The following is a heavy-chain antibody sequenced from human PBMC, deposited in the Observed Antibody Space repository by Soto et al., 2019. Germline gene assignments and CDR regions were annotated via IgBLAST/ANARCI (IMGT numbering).Heavy chain of an antibody. CDR1: GFTFDDYA. D-gene: IGHD3-3*01. CDR3: AKDTPEDDAWSGYYKEIDY. V-gene: IGHV3-9*01. CDR2: ISWTSGSL. J-gene: IGHJ4*02. Sequence: PGGSLRLSCAASGFTFDDYAMHWVRQAPGKGLEWVSGISWTSGSLGYADSVKGRFTISRDNAKNSLYLQMNSLRAEDTDLYYCAKDTPEDDAWSGYYKEIDYWGQGTRVTVSS.